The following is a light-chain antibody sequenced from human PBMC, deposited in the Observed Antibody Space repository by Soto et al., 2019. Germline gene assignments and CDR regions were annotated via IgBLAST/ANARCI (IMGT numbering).Light chain of an antibody. V-gene: IGKV1D-12*01. Sequence: DIQMTESPSSVSASVGDRVTIACGASQGINRWLAWYQQKLGKAPKXLXFDASSLQSGVPSRFSGSGSGTDFTLTISSLQPEDFETYYCQQANSFPLTFGGGTKVDIK. CDR2: DAS. J-gene: IGKJ4*01. CDR3: QQANSFPLT. CDR1: QGINRW.